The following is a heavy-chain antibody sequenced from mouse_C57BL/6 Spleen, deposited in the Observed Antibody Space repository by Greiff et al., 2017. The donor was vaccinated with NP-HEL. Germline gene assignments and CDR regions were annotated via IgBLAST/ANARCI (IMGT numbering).Heavy chain of an antibody. Sequence: VQRVESGAELVKPGASVKLSCKASGYTFTEYTIHWVKQRSGQGLEWIGWFYPGSGSIKYNEKFKDKATLTADKSSSTVYMELSRLTAEDSAVYFCARHEGSDYGSSYYAMDYWGQGTSVTVSS. D-gene: IGHD1-1*01. CDR3: ARHEGSDYGSSYYAMDY. J-gene: IGHJ4*01. V-gene: IGHV1-62-2*01. CDR1: GYTFTEYT. CDR2: FYPGSGSI.